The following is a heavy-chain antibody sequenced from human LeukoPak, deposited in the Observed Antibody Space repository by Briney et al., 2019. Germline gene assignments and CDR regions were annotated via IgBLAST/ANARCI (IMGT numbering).Heavy chain of an antibody. J-gene: IGHJ4*02. D-gene: IGHD3-10*01. CDR2: INPNSGGT. CDR1: GGTFSSYA. V-gene: IGHV1-2*02. Sequence: ASVKVSCKASGGTFSSYAISWVRQAPGQGLEWMGWINPNSGGTNYAQKFQGRVTMTRDTSISTAYMELSRLRSDDTAVYYCARAVLYGSGDYWGQGTLVTVSS. CDR3: ARAVLYGSGDY.